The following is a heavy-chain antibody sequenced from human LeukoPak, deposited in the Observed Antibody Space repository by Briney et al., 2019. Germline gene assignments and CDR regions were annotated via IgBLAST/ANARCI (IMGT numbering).Heavy chain of an antibody. CDR3: ARGHARDRYNYVWGSYRYPHYFDY. V-gene: IGHV3-21*01. CDR2: ISNSSRYI. Sequence: PGGSLRLSCAASTFTFSSYSMNWVPQAPGQGLEGVTSISNSSRYISYEDQVKGRFTIYRDTATNSLYLQMNSLRAEDTAVYYCARGHARDRYNYVWGSYRYPHYFDYWGQGTLVSV. D-gene: IGHD3-16*02. J-gene: IGHJ4*02. CDR1: TFTFSSYS.